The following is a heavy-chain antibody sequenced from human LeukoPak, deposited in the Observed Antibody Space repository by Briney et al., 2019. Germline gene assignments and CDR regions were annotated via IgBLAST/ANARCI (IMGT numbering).Heavy chain of an antibody. J-gene: IGHJ4*02. CDR3: ARGRHTWAR. CDR2: INHSGST. V-gene: IGHV4-34*01. Sequence: SETLSLTCAVYGGSFSGYYWSWIRQPPGKGLEWIGEINHSGSTNYNPSLKSRVTISVDTSKNQFSLKLSSVTAADTAVYYCARGRHTWARWGQGTLVTVSS. CDR1: GGSFSGYY. D-gene: IGHD7-27*01.